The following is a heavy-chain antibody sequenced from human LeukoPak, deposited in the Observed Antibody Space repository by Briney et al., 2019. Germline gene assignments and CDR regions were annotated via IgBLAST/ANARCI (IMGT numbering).Heavy chain of an antibody. CDR3: ARDRDDSGWYLRTTSDFDY. Sequence: ASVKVSCKASGYTFTSYDINWVRQATGQGLEWMGWMNPNSGNTGYAQKFQGRVTMTRNTSISTAYMELSSLRSEDTAVYYCARDRDDSGWYLRTTSDFDYWGQGTLVTVSS. CDR1: GYTFTSYD. J-gene: IGHJ4*02. V-gene: IGHV1-8*01. D-gene: IGHD6-19*01. CDR2: MNPNSGNT.